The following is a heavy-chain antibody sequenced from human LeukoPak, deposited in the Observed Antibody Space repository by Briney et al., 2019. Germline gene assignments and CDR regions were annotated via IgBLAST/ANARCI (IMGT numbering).Heavy chain of an antibody. CDR2: IWHDESDK. CDR1: GFTFTTYG. D-gene: IGHD6-13*01. J-gene: IGHJ4*02. CDR3: ARDLYSSSLDY. Sequence: GGSLRLSCAASGFTFTTYGMHWVRQAPGKGLEWVAVIWHDESDKYYTDSVKGRFTIPRDISKNTLYLQMNSLRAEDTAVYYCARDLYSSSLDYWGQGTLVTVSS. V-gene: IGHV3-33*01.